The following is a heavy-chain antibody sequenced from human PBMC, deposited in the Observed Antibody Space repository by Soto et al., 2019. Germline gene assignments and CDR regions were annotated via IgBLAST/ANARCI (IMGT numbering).Heavy chain of an antibody. J-gene: IGHJ4*02. CDR2: IFRNGST. D-gene: IGHD3-10*01. V-gene: IGHV4-30-4*01. Sequence: TSETLSLTCTFSGASITSGDYYWTWIRQPPGKGLEWMGYIFRNGSTHYNPSLKSPITISVDTSKNQFSLKVNSVTAADTAVYYCARGTGSLRYWGQGTLVTVSS. CDR3: ARGTGSLRY. CDR1: GASITSGDYY.